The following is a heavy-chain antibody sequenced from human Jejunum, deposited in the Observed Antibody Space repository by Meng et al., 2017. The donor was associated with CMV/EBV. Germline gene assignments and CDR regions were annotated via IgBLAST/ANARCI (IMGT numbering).Heavy chain of an antibody. CDR2: MYPNSGGT. Sequence: SGYTFSGHYIHWVRQAPGQGLEWMGWMYPNSGGTNYAQKFQGRVTMTRDTSISTAYMELSRLRSDDSAVYYCAAVTYSDYDDLDYWGQGTLVTVSS. V-gene: IGHV1-2*02. CDR3: AAVTYSDYDDLDY. J-gene: IGHJ4*02. D-gene: IGHD5-12*01. CDR1: GYTFSGHY.